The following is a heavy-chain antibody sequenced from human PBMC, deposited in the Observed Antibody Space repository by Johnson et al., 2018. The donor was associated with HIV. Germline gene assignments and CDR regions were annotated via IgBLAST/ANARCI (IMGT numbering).Heavy chain of an antibody. V-gene: IGHV3-30*18. D-gene: IGHD4-11*01. CDR1: GFTFSNYG. Sequence: QVQLVESGGGVVQPGRSLRLSCAAFGFTFSNYGVHWVRQAPGKGLEWVAVISYDGSNKYYADSVKGRFTISRDNSKNTLYLQMNTLRAEDAAVYYCAKGWDPMTTVNTFAFDIWGQGTMVTVSS. CDR2: ISYDGSNK. J-gene: IGHJ3*02. CDR3: AKGWDPMTTVNTFAFDI.